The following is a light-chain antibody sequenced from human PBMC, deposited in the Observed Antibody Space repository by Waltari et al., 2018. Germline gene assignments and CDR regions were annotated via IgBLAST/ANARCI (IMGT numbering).Light chain of an antibody. J-gene: IGLJ7*01. CDR3: CSYAGNSDAV. Sequence: QSALIQPASVSGSPGQSITIFCTGTISNVGNYNLVSWYQQHPGKAPKVLIYEVSKWPLGVSNRFSGSKSGNTASLTISGLQAEDEADYYCCSYAGNSDAVFGGGTQLTVL. V-gene: IGLV2-23*02. CDR1: ISNVGNYNL. CDR2: EVS.